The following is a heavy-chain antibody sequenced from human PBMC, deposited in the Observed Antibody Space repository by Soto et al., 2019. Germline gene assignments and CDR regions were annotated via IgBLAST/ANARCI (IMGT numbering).Heavy chain of an antibody. D-gene: IGHD5-12*01. J-gene: IGHJ2*01. CDR1: GFTFSSYG. CDR2: IWYDGSNK. CDR3: ARERVGMATIGWYFDL. V-gene: IGHV3-33*01. Sequence: QVQLVESGGGVVQPGRSLRLSCAASGFTFSSYGMHWVRQAPGKGLEWVAVIWYDGSNKYYADSVKGRFTISRDNSKNTLYLQMNGLRAEDTAVYYCARERVGMATIGWYFDLWGRGTLVTVSS.